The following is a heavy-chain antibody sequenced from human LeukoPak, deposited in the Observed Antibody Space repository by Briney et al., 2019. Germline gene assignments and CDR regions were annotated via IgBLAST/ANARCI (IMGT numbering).Heavy chain of an antibody. Sequence: PGGSLRLSCAASGFTFSSYGMHWVRQAPGKGLEWVAVISYDGSNKYYADSVKGRFTISRDNSENTLYLQMNSLRAEDTAVYYCAKESRRHSSSWMFDPWGQGTLVTVSS. V-gene: IGHV3-30*18. CDR1: GFTFSSYG. CDR3: AKESRRHSSSWMFDP. CDR2: ISYDGSNK. J-gene: IGHJ5*02. D-gene: IGHD6-13*01.